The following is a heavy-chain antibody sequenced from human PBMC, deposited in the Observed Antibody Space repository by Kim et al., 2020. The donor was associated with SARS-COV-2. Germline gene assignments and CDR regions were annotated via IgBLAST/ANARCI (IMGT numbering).Heavy chain of an antibody. J-gene: IGHJ6*02. D-gene: IGHD6-6*01. Sequence: SETLSLTCTVSGGSISSYYWSWIRQPAGKGLEWIGRIYTSGSTNYNPSLKSRVTMSVDTSKNQFSLKLSSVTAADTAVYYCARSYSSSSSRYGMDVWGQGTTVTVSS. CDR2: IYTSGST. V-gene: IGHV4-4*07. CDR3: ARSYSSSSSRYGMDV. CDR1: GGSISSYY.